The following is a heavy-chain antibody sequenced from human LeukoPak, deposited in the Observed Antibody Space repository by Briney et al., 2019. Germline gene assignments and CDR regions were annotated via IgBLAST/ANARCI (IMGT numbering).Heavy chain of an antibody. Sequence: GGPLRLSCAASGFTFSNDYMAWVRQAPGRGLEWVSLIYGDGTTFYTDSVKGRFTISRDNFKNTLYLQMSSLRPEDTALYYCARDRAGAQSWVALDPWGQGTLVTVSS. CDR3: ARDRAGAQSWVALDP. CDR1: GFTFSNDY. D-gene: IGHD3-10*01. J-gene: IGHJ5*02. V-gene: IGHV3-66*02. CDR2: IYGDGTT.